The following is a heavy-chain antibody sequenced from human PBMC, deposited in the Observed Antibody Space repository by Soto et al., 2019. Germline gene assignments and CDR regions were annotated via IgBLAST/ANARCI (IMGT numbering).Heavy chain of an antibody. CDR3: ARDSGSGYDYYYGMDV. CDR2: ISYDGSNK. CDR1: GFTFSSYA. D-gene: IGHD3-10*01. Sequence: GGSLRLSCAASGFTFSSYAMHWVRQAPGKGLEWVAVISYDGSNKYYADSVKGRFTISRDNSKNTLYLQMNSLRAEDTAVYYCARDSGSGYDYYYGMDVWGQGTTVTVSS. J-gene: IGHJ6*02. V-gene: IGHV3-30*04.